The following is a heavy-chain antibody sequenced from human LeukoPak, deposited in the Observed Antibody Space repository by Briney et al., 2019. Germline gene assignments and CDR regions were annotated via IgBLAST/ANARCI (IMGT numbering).Heavy chain of an antibody. J-gene: IGHJ4*02. Sequence: PGGSLRLSCAASGFTFSDYYVSWIRQAPGQGLEWVSYISSSSSYTNYADSVKGRLTISRDNAKNSLYLHMNSLRAEDTAVYYCARRRRTSGYRFDYWGQGTLVTVSS. CDR2: ISSSSSYT. CDR3: ARRRRTSGYRFDY. V-gene: IGHV3-11*06. D-gene: IGHD5-18*01. CDR1: GFTFSDYY.